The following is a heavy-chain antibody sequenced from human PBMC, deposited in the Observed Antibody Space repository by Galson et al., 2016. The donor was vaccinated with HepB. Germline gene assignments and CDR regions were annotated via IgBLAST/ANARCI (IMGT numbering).Heavy chain of an antibody. CDR1: GFTFSRNS. V-gene: IGHV3-48*02. CDR3: TRELGAEYTTWFDT. D-gene: IGHD1-1*01. J-gene: IGHJ5*02. CDR2: INSRSSSI. Sequence: SLRLSCAASGFTFSRNSMNWVRQAPGKGLEWVSYINSRSSSIYYADSVKGRFTISRDNAQKSLYLQMNSLRDDDTAVYYCTRELGAEYTTWFDTWGQGTLVTGSS.